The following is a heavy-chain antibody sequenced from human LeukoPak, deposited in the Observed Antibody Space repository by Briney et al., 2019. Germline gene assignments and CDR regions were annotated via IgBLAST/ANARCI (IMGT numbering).Heavy chain of an antibody. CDR2: ISYDGGNI. J-gene: IGHJ4*02. CDR1: GFTFDPYA. CDR3: ARDPPYRTGWSQNYFDY. V-gene: IGHV3-30*04. D-gene: IGHD6-19*01. Sequence: GGSLRLSCAPSGFTFDPYAMHWVRQAPGKGLEWVALISYDGGNIYYAGSASGRFTISRDNAQNTLFLQMDSLRAEDTAVYYCARDPPYRTGWSQNYFDYWGQGTLVAVSS.